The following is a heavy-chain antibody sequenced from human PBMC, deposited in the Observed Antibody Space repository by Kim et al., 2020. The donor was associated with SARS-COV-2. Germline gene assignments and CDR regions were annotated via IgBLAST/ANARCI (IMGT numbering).Heavy chain of an antibody. J-gene: IGHJ4*02. CDR3: ARDEGFGELFFDY. V-gene: IGHV3-53*04. Sequence: YADTGKGRFTISRHSSKNTLYLQMNSLRAEDTAVYYCARDEGFGELFFDYWGQGTLVTVSS. D-gene: IGHD3-10*01.